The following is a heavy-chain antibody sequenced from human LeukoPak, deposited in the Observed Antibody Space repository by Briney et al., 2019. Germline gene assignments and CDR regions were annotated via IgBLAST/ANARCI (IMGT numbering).Heavy chain of an antibody. V-gene: IGHV3-9*01. D-gene: IGHD6-13*01. CDR1: GFTFYDYA. J-gene: IGHJ6*02. Sequence: GRSLRLSCAASGFTFYDYAMHWVRQAPGKGLEWVSGISWNSGGIGYADSVKARFTISRDNAKNSLYLQMNSLRAEDTALYYCPKDIYSSSPYGMDVWGQGTTVTVSS. CDR3: PKDIYSSSPYGMDV. CDR2: ISWNSGGI.